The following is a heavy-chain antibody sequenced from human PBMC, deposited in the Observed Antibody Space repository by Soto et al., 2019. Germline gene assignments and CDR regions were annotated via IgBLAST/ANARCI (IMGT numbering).Heavy chain of an antibody. CDR2: IYWDDDK. CDR3: AHAGDFDLLSFDR. Sequence: QITLKESGPPLVSPAQTLTLTCAFSGFSLTTTRMSVAWIRQPPGKALEWLALIYWDDDKRYSPSLKNRLTVSKDTSTNRVVLTITNISPDDTGTYFCAHAGDFDLLSFDRWGPGTLVTVSS. D-gene: IGHD2-15*01. V-gene: IGHV2-5*02. J-gene: IGHJ4*02. CDR1: GFSLTTTRMS.